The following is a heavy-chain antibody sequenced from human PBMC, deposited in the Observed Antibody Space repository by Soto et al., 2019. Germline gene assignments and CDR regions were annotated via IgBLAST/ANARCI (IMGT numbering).Heavy chain of an antibody. D-gene: IGHD4-17*01. V-gene: IGHV1-69*12. Sequence: QVQLVQSGAEVKKPGYSVKVSCKASGGTFSSYAISWVRQAPGKGLEWMGGIIPIFGTANYAQKLQGRVTITADESTSTAYMDLGSLRSEDTAVYYCARHGDPGRYFYGMDVWGQGTTVTVSS. J-gene: IGHJ6*02. CDR1: GGTFSSYA. CDR2: IIPIFGTA. CDR3: ARHGDPGRYFYGMDV.